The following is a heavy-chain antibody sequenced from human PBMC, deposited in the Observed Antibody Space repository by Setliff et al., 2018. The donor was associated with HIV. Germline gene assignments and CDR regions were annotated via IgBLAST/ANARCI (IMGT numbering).Heavy chain of an antibody. CDR1: GGSISSSNYY. CDR2: IFYSGST. D-gene: IGHD3-10*01. J-gene: IGHJ4*02. V-gene: IGHV4-39*07. Sequence: SETLSLTCTVSGGSISSSNYYWGWIRQPPGKGLEWIGSIFYSGSTYYNPSLKRRVTISVDTSKNQFSLKVRSVTAADTAVYYCAREISAVRGRDYWGQGALVTVSS. CDR3: AREISAVRGRDY.